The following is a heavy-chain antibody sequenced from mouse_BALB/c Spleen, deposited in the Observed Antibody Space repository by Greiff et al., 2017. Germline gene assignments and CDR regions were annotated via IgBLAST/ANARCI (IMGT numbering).Heavy chain of an antibody. CDR1: GYTFTDYN. V-gene: IGHV1S29*02. CDR3: ARSLDYLYAMDY. Sequence: EVQLHQSGPELVKPGASVKISCKASGYTFTDYNMHWVKQSHGKSLEWIGYIYPYNGGTGYNQKFKSKATLTVDNSSSTAYMELRSLTSEDSAVYYCARSLDYLYAMDYWGQGTSVTVSS. D-gene: IGHD2-4*01. CDR2: IYPYNGGT. J-gene: IGHJ4*01.